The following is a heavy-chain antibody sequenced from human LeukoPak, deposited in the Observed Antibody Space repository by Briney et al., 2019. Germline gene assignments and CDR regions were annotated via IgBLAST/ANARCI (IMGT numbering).Heavy chain of an antibody. J-gene: IGHJ4*02. CDR1: GFSFSNHG. V-gene: IGHV3-33*01. Sequence: PGGSLRLSCAASGFSFSNHGIHWVRQAPGKGLEWVSLIWYDGSNKYYADSVKGRFTISRDNSKNTLYLQMNSLRAEDTAVYYCARDPVYGGRPFDYWGQGTLVTVSS. D-gene: IGHD4-23*01. CDR2: IWYDGSNK. CDR3: ARDPVYGGRPFDY.